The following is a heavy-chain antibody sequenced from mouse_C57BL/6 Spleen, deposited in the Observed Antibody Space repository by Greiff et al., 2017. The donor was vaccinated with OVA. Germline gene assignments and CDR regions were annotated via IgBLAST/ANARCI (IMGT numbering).Heavy chain of an antibody. V-gene: IGHV1-82*01. Sequence: QVQLKQSGPELVKPGASVKISCKASGNAFSSSWMNWVKQRPGKGLEWIGRIYPGDGDTNYNGKFKGKATLTADKSSSTAYMQLSSLTSEDSAVYFCAREDAWFAYWGQGTLVTVSA. CDR3: AREDAWFAY. CDR1: GNAFSSSW. CDR2: IYPGDGDT. J-gene: IGHJ3*01.